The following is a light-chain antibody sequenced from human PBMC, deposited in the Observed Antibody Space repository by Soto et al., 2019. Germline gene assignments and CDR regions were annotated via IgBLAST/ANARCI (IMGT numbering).Light chain of an antibody. J-gene: IGKJ4*01. CDR2: AAS. CDR3: QQSNSFPRT. V-gene: IGKV1-12*01. CDR1: QAVSTW. Sequence: DIPMTQSPSFVSASVGDRVTITCRASQAVSTWLAWYQQKPGDAPKLLIYAASTLQSGVPSRFSGSGSETDFTLTIRSLQPEDFATYYCQQSNSFPRTFGGGTKVEIK.